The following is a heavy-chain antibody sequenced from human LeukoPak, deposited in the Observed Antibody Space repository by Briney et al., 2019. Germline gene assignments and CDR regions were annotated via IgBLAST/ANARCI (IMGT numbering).Heavy chain of an antibody. D-gene: IGHD1-26*01. CDR3: AKGEWELLTGYFDY. CDR1: GFTFSTYS. CDR2: ISGTSSYI. V-gene: IGHV3-21*01. Sequence: GGSLRLSCAASGFTFSTYSMNWVRQAPGKGLECVSSISGTSSYIYYADSVKGRFTISGDNVKNSLSLQMNSLRAEDTAVYYCAKGEWELLTGYFDYWGQGTLVTVSS. J-gene: IGHJ4*02.